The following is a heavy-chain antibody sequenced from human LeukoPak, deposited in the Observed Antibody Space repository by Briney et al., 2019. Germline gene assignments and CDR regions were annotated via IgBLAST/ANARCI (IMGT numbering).Heavy chain of an antibody. J-gene: IGHJ3*02. V-gene: IGHV4-59*01. CDR1: GGSISSYY. CDR3: ARLPHCSSTTCHRGAFDI. D-gene: IGHD2-2*01. Sequence: SETLSLTCTVSGGSISSYYWSWIRQPPGKGLEWIGYIFYSGSTNYNPSPKSRVTISVDTSKNQFSLKLSSVTAADTAVYYCARLPHCSSTTCHRGAFDIWGQGTTVTVSS. CDR2: IFYSGST.